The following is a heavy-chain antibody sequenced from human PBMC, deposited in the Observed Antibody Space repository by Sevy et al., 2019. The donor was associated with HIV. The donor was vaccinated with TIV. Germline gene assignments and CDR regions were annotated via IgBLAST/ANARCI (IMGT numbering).Heavy chain of an antibody. CDR3: AREIFHGCAFDI. V-gene: IGHV3-21*01. CDR1: GFTFSSYS. D-gene: IGHD3-9*01. Sequence: GGSLRLSCAASGFTFSSYSMNWVRQAPGKGLEWVSSISSSSSYIYYADSVKGRFTISRDNAKNSLYLQMNSLRAEDTAVYYWAREIFHGCAFDIWGQGTMVTVSS. CDR2: ISSSSSYI. J-gene: IGHJ3*02.